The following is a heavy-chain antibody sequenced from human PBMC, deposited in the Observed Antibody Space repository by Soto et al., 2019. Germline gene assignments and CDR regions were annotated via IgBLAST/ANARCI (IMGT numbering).Heavy chain of an antibody. Sequence: QLQLQESGSGLVKPSQTLSLTCAVSGGSISSGGSSWTWIRQPPGKGLEWIGYIYHSGSTYYNPSLKSRFTISLDRSKNQFALRLSSVTAADTAVYYCARGDVVNFDSWGQGTLVTVSS. V-gene: IGHV4-30-2*01. CDR3: ARGDVVNFDS. D-gene: IGHD3-22*01. CDR1: GGSISSGGSS. J-gene: IGHJ4*02. CDR2: IYHSGST.